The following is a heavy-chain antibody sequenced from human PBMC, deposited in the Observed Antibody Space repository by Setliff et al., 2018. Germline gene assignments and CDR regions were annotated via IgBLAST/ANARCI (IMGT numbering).Heavy chain of an antibody. V-gene: IGHV1-58*02. J-gene: IGHJ6*03. Sequence: GASVKVSCKASGFTFTNSAMQWVRQARGQRLDWIGWIVVGSGNTNYAQKFQERVTITRDMSTSTAYMELSSLRSEDTAVYYCARVGSGGSHHHNQQPMDVWGKGTTVTVSS. CDR3: ARVGSGGSHHHNQQPMDV. D-gene: IGHD2-15*01. CDR2: IVVGSGNT. CDR1: GFTFTNSA.